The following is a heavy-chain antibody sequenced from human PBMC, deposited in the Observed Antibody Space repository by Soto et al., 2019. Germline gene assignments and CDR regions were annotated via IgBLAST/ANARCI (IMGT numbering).Heavy chain of an antibody. CDR1: GGPFSTHA. V-gene: IGHV1-69*01. CDR3: ASTVSLADV. CDR2: IMPFFNSP. Sequence: HLEQSVSEVRKPGSSVKVSCKASGGPFSTHALSWVRQAPGQGLEWMGGIMPFFNSPTYAQKFQARITISADVSAATVFLEMRSLIFEDTATYYCASTVSLADVWGQGTTVIVSS. D-gene: IGHD4-4*01. J-gene: IGHJ6*02.